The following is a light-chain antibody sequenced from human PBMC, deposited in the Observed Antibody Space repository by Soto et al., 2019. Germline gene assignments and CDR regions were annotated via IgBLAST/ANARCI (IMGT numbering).Light chain of an antibody. V-gene: IGKV1-13*02. CDR1: QDISSS. Sequence: AIQLTQSPSSLSASVGDRVTITCRASQDISSSLAWYQQKAGKAPELLIYGASILQSGVPSGFSGSGFGTDFTLTISSLRAEDFAIYFCQQTKSYPSTFGGGTKVDIK. CDR3: QQTKSYPST. J-gene: IGKJ4*01. CDR2: GAS.